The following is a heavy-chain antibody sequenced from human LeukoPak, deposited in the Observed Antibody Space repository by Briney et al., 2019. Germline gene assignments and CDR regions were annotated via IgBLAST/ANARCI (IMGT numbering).Heavy chain of an antibody. V-gene: IGHV3-66*02. CDR1: GIIVSSNY. Sequence: GGSLRLSCAASGIIVSSNYLSWVRRAPGKGLEWVSAIYREGTPYYTDSVKGRFTISRDNSKNTMYIQMNSLRAEDTAVYYCVTQVDATTIFDYWGQGTLVTVSS. CDR3: VTQVDATTIFDY. CDR2: IYREGTP. J-gene: IGHJ4*02. D-gene: IGHD5-24*01.